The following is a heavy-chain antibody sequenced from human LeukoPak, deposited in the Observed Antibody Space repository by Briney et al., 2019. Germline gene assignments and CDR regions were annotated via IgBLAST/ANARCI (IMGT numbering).Heavy chain of an antibody. CDR2: IKQDGSEK. Sequence: GGSLRLSCAASGFNLSSNWMSWVRQAPGKGLEWVANIKQDGSEKYYVDSVKGRFTISRDNAKASPYLQMNSLRAEDTAVYYCRGSSRTFDYWGQGALVTVSS. CDR1: GFNLSSNW. J-gene: IGHJ4*02. V-gene: IGHV3-7*01. CDR3: RGSSRTFDY. D-gene: IGHD6-13*01.